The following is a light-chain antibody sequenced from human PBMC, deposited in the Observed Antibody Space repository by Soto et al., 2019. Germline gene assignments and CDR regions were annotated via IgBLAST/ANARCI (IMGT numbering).Light chain of an antibody. V-gene: IGLV2-14*01. CDR3: SSYTSGGNYV. Sequence: QSALTQPASVSGSPGQSIAISCTGTSSDVGGYNCVSWYQQHPGKAPKLMIFDVTNRPSGVSNRSSGSKSGNTASLTISGLQAEDEADYYCSSYTSGGNYVFGTGTKVTVL. J-gene: IGLJ1*01. CDR1: SSDVGGYNC. CDR2: DVT.